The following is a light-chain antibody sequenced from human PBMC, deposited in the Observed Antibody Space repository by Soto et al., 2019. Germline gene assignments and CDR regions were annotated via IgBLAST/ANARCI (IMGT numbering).Light chain of an antibody. J-gene: IGKJ1*01. CDR1: QSVSSSF. CDR3: QQYDSSHWT. V-gene: IGKV3-20*01. Sequence: ESVLTQSPGTLSLSPGERATHTCRASQSVSSSFLAWYQLKPGQDPKLLIYGASSRATGIPDRFSGSGSGTDFTLTISRLEPEDFAVYYCQQYDSSHWTFGQGTKVEIK. CDR2: GAS.